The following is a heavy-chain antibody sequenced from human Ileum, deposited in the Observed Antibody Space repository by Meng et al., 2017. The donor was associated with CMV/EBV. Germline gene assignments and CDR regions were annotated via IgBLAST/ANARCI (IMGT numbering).Heavy chain of an antibody. CDR1: FNDYY. V-gene: IGHV1-2*02. D-gene: IGHD1-1*01. Sequence: FNDYYGHWVRQAPGQGLTWLGRVHANSGITVFSPHFRGRVSMTGDTSITTAYMELSSLISDDTAIYYCARLEGSTATAGDWGQGTLVTVSS. CDR2: VHANSGIT. CDR3: ARLEGSTATAGD. J-gene: IGHJ4*02.